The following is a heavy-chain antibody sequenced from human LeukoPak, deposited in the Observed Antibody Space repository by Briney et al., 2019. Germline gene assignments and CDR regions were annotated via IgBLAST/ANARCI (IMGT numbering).Heavy chain of an antibody. CDR1: GFTFSSYW. CDR3: ARDGYCSSTSCYYFDY. Sequence: GGSLRLSCAASGFTFSSYWMHRVRQAPGKGLVWVSRINSDGSSTSYADSVKGRFTISRDNAKNTLYLQINSLRAEDTAVYYCARDGYCSSTSCYYFDYWGQGTLVTVSS. D-gene: IGHD2-2*01. J-gene: IGHJ4*02. V-gene: IGHV3-74*01. CDR2: INSDGSST.